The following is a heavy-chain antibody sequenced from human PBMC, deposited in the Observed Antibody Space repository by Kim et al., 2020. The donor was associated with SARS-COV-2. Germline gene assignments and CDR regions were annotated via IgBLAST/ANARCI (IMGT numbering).Heavy chain of an antibody. CDR2: IKQDGSEN. CDR1: GFTFSSYW. V-gene: IGHV3-7*03. Sequence: GGSLRLSCAASGFTFSSYWMSWVRQAPGKGLEWVANIKQDGSENYYVDSVKGRFTISRDNAKNSLYLQMNSLRAEDTAVYYCARDGRRAMGFGEPYFDYWGQGTLGTVSS. D-gene: IGHD3-10*01. J-gene: IGHJ4*02. CDR3: ARDGRRAMGFGEPYFDY.